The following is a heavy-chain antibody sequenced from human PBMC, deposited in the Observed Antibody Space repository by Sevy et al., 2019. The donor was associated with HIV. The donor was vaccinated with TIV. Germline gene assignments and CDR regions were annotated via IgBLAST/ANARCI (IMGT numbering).Heavy chain of an antibody. CDR3: ARVPTYYFGSGTYFDY. J-gene: IGHJ4*02. Sequence: ASVKVSCKASGYTFSSNGIAWVRQAPGQGLQWMGWFGVYNGNSNYAQNLRDRVTMTTDTSTSTAYMELKSLRSDDTAVYYCARVPTYYFGSGTYFDYWGQGTLVTVSS. CDR2: FGVYNGNS. V-gene: IGHV1-18*01. CDR1: GYTFSSNG. D-gene: IGHD3-10*01.